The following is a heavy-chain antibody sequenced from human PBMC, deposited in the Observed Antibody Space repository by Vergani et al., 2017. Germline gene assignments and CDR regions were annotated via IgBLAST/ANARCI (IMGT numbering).Heavy chain of an antibody. CDR1: GYTFTSYA. Sequence: QVQLVQSGAEVKKPGASVKVSCKASGYTFTSYAMHWVRQAPGQRLEWMGWINAGNGNTKYSQKFQGRVTITRDTSASTAYMELSSLRSEDTAVYYCARVKSSLVAPAGAFDYWGQGTLVTVSS. CDR3: ARVKSSLVAPAGAFDY. J-gene: IGHJ4*02. CDR2: INAGNGNT. V-gene: IGHV1-3*01. D-gene: IGHD6-6*01.